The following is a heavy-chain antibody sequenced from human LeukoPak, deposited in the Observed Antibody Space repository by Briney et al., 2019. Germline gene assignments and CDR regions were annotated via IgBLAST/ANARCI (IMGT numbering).Heavy chain of an antibody. CDR2: ISFTGGTT. D-gene: IGHD2-15*01. Sequence: GGSLRLSCAASGFTFSSYGMSWVRQAPGKGLEWVSSISFTGGTTYYADSVKGQFTISRDNSKDTLYLQMNSVRAEDTAIYYCVKNGDRGAYCSGGSCYPYCYYYMDVWGKGTTVTISS. CDR1: GFTFSSYG. CDR3: VKNGDRGAYCSGGSCYPYCYYYMDV. V-gene: IGHV3-23*01. J-gene: IGHJ6*03.